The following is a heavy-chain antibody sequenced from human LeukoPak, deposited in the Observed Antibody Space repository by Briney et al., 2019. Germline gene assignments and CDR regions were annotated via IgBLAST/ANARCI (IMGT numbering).Heavy chain of an antibody. CDR3: ARIGRIVGAGAYFDY. CDR2: IDWDDDK. Sequence: SGPTLVNPTQTLTLNCTFSGFSLSTSGMCVSWIRPPPGTALEWLAPIDWDDDKYYSTSLKTRLTISKDTSKNQVVLTMTNMDPVDTATYYCARIGRIVGAGAYFDYWGQGTLVTVSS. D-gene: IGHD1-26*01. J-gene: IGHJ4*02. CDR1: GFSLSTSGMC. V-gene: IGHV2-70*01.